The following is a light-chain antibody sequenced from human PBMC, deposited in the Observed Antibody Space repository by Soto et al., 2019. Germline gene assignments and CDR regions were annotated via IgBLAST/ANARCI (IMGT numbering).Light chain of an antibody. Sequence: EIVMTQSPPTLYVSPGERATLSCRASQSISRNLAWFQQKPGQAPSLLIFGASTRAAGVPARFSGSGSGTEFTLTISGLQSEDFAVYYCQQYNNWPPVTFGQGTKVDIK. CDR3: QQYNNWPPVT. CDR1: QSISRN. CDR2: GAS. V-gene: IGKV3-15*01. J-gene: IGKJ1*01.